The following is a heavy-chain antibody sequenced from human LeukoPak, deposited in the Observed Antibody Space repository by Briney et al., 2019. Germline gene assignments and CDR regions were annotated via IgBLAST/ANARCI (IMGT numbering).Heavy chain of an antibody. CDR1: GFTFSSYW. Sequence: GGSLRLSCAASGFTFSSYWMSWVRQAPGKGLEWVANIKQDGSEKYYVDSVKGRFTISRDNAKNSLYLQMNSLRAEDTAVYYCARGGPYSSSWYIGSYWGQGTLVTVSS. J-gene: IGHJ4*02. CDR3: ARGGPYSSSWYIGSY. V-gene: IGHV3-7*03. D-gene: IGHD6-13*01. CDR2: IKQDGSEK.